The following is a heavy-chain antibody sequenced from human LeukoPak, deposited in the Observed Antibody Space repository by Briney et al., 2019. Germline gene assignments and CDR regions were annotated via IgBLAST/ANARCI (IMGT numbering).Heavy chain of an antibody. CDR2: IYPGDSDT. J-gene: IGHJ5*02. CDR1: AYSFTSYW. Sequence: GESLKISCKVSAYSFTSYWIGWVRQMPGKGLEWMGIIYPGDSDTRYSPSFRGQVTMSVDKSINTAYLQWSSLKASDTAMYYCATTSSGYNQFDPWGQGTLVTVSS. CDR3: ATTSSGYNQFDP. D-gene: IGHD3-22*01. V-gene: IGHV5-51*01.